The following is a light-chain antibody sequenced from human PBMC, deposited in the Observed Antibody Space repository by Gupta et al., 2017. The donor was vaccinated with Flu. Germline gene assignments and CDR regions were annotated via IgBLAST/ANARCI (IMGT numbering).Light chain of an antibody. CDR3: VLYLGHYSTGV. Sequence: RSVSSRHDPNGCRQTPGQAPRTLMYNTNTSRSGVPYRYSGSSLGNKTTLTLTRTQADDESDDYCVLYLGHYSTGVFGGGTKLTVL. CDR1: RSVSSRHD. CDR2: NTN. V-gene: IGLV8-61*01. J-gene: IGLJ3*02.